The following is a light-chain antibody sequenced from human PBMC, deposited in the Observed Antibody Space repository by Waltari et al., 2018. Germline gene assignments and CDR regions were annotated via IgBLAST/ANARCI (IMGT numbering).Light chain of an antibody. Sequence: EIVMTQSPATLSMSPGERVTLSCRASQSVSSNLAWYQQKPGQAPSLLIYDSYTRAPGTPARFSGSGSGTEFTLTISSLKSEDFAVYYCQQYNNWPSFTFGPGTKVDIK. CDR1: QSVSSN. CDR2: DSY. V-gene: IGKV3D-15*01. CDR3: QQYNNWPSFT. J-gene: IGKJ3*01.